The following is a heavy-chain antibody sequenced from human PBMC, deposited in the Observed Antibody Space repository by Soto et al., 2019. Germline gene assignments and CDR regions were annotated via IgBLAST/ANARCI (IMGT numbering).Heavy chain of an antibody. CDR1: DYTFTSYG. CDR3: ARGGSGEDYYYYGMDV. CDR2: ISAYNGNT. J-gene: IGHJ6*02. Sequence: QVQLVQSGAEVKKPGASVKVSCKASDYTFTSYGISWVRQAPGQGLEWMGWISAYNGNTNYAQKLQGRVTMTTDTSTSTADMDLRSLRSDDTAVYHCARGGSGEDYYYYGMDVWGQGTTVTVSS. D-gene: IGHD3-10*01. V-gene: IGHV1-18*01.